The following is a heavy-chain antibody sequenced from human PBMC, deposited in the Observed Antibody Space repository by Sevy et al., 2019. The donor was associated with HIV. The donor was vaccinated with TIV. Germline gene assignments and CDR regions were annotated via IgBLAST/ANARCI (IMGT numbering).Heavy chain of an antibody. CDR1: GGSISTYY. CDR3: ARVIMSTASWGMDV. Sequence: SETLSLTCSVSGGSISTYYWSWIRQPPGKGLECIGSIYYSGRTYYNPSLKSRVTISVDMSKNQFSLKLRSVTAADTAVYYCARVIMSTASWGMDVWGQGTTVIVSS. D-gene: IGHD3-16*02. V-gene: IGHV4-59*01. CDR2: IYYSGRT. J-gene: IGHJ6*02.